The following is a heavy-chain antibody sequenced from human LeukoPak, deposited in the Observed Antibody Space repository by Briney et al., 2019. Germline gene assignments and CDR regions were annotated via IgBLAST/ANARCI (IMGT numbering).Heavy chain of an antibody. CDR2: IRYDGSNK. D-gene: IGHD6-19*01. Sequence: GGSLRLSCAASGFAFSSYDMHWVRQAPGKGLEWVAFIRYDGSNKYYADSVKGRFTISRDNSKNTLYLQMNSLRADDTAVYYCAKGPLTKVAGTTWDFWGQGTLVTVSS. J-gene: IGHJ4*02. CDR3: AKGPLTKVAGTTWDF. V-gene: IGHV3-30*02. CDR1: GFAFSSYD.